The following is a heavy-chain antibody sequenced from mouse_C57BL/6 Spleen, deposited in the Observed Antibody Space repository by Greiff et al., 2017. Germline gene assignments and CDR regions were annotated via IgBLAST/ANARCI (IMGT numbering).Heavy chain of an antibody. J-gene: IGHJ4*01. CDR2: IWSGGST. D-gene: IGHD1-1*01. V-gene: IGHV2-2*01. CDR3: ASGSSSYYYAMDY. Sequence: QVQLKESGPGLVQPSQSLSITCTVSGFSLTSYGVPWVRQSPGQGLEWLGVIWSGGSTDYNAAFISRLSISKDNSKSQVFFKMNSLQADDTAIYYCASGSSSYYYAMDYWGQGASVTVSS. CDR1: GFSLTSYG.